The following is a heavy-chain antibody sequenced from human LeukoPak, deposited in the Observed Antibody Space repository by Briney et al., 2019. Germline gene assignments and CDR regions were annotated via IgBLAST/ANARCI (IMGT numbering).Heavy chain of an antibody. CDR1: GGTFISYA. J-gene: IGHJ3*02. CDR3: ATLTGTDVDAFDI. D-gene: IGHD1/OR15-1a*01. CDR2: IIPIFGTA. V-gene: IGHV1-69*01. Sequence: GSSVKVSCKASGGTFISYAISWVRQAPGQGLEWMGGIIPIFGTADYAQKFQGRVTITADESTSTAYMELSSLRSEDTAVYYCATLTGTDVDAFDIWGQGTMVTVSS.